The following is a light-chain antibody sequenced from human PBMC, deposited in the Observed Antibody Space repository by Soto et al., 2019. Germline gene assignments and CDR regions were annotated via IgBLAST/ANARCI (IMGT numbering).Light chain of an antibody. CDR1: SSDVGGYNY. V-gene: IGLV2-8*01. Sequence: PSASGSPGQSVTISCTGTSSDVGGYNYVSWFQQHPGKAPKLIIHEVNQRPSGVPDRFSGSKSGNTASLTVSGLQAEDEGTYYCSSYGGYNNVVFGTGTKVTVL. J-gene: IGLJ1*01. CDR3: SSYGGYNNVV. CDR2: EVN.